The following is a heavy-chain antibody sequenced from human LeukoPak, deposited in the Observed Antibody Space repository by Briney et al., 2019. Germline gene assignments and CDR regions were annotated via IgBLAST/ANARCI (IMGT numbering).Heavy chain of an antibody. V-gene: IGHV3-53*01. CDR3: ARRRRDGYFDY. CDR1: GFTVSSNY. CDR2: IYSGDNT. J-gene: IGHJ4*02. D-gene: IGHD5-24*01. Sequence: GGSLRLSCAASGFTVSSNYMTWVRQAPGKGLEWVSLIYSGDNTYYADSVKGRFTISRDNSNNTLYFQMNSLRAEDTAVYYCARRRRDGYFDYWGQGTLVTVSS.